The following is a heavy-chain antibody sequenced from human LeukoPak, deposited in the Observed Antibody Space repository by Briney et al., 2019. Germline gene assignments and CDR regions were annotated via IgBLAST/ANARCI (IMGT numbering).Heavy chain of an antibody. J-gene: IGHJ4*02. CDR1: GFTVSSNY. Sequence: PGGSLRLSCAASGFTVSSNYMSWVRQAPGKGLEWVSVLYSGGSTYYADSVKGRFTISTDNSKNTLYLQMNSLRAEDTAVYYCASLGGYYDSSGSPEDYWGQGTLVTVSS. V-gene: IGHV3-53*01. CDR3: ASLGGYYDSSGSPEDY. CDR2: LYSGGST. D-gene: IGHD3-22*01.